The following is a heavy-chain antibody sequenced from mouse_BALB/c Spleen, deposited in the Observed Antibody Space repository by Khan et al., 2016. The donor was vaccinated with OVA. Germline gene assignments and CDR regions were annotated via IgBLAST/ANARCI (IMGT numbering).Heavy chain of an antibody. Sequence: VQLQESGPGLVQPSQSLSITCTVSGFSLTTYGVHWVRQSPGKGLEWLGVIWSGGSTDYNAAFIYRLSISKDNSKSQVFFKMNSLQANDTAIYYCARNYDYDEGLAYWGQGTLVIVSA. D-gene: IGHD2-4*01. CDR1: GFSLTTYG. V-gene: IGHV2-2*02. J-gene: IGHJ3*01. CDR3: ARNYDYDEGLAY. CDR2: IWSGGST.